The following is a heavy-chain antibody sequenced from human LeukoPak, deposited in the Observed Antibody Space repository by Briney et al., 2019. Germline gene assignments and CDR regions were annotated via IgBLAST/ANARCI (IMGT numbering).Heavy chain of an antibody. CDR1: GFTFSDYY. D-gene: IGHD6-19*01. J-gene: IGHJ4*01. CDR3: ARGRYISLAGLLDY. Sequence: PGGSLRLSCAASGFTFSDYYMNWIRQAPGKGLEWVSSISSSGSTIYYADSVKGRFTISRDNAKNSLSLQMNSLRAEDTAVYYCARGRYISLAGLLDYWGQEPWSPSPQ. V-gene: IGHV3-11*04. CDR2: ISSSGSTI.